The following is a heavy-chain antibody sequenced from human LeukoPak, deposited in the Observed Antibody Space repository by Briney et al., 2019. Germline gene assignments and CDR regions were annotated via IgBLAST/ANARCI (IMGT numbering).Heavy chain of an antibody. CDR1: GDTFSSYA. J-gene: IGHJ4*02. CDR2: IIPIFGTA. D-gene: IGHD6-19*01. V-gene: IGHV1-69*13. Sequence: ASVKVSCKASGDTFSSYAISWVRQAPGQGLEWMGGIIPIFGTANYAQKFQGRVTITADESTSTAYMDLSSLRSEDTAVYYCARGRMADTYVFDYWGQGTLVTVSS. CDR3: ARGRMADTYVFDY.